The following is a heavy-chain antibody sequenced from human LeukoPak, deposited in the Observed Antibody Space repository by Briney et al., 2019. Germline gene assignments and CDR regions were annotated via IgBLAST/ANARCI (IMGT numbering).Heavy chain of an antibody. V-gene: IGHV3-7*01. D-gene: IGHD6-13*01. Sequence: GGSLRLSCAASGFTFSDYWMSWVRQAPGKGLEWVANIKQDGGEKYYVDSVKGRFTISRDTAKNSLYLQMNSLRAEDTAVYYCARDSNLRLPKYSGSWIDYWGQGTLVTVSS. CDR1: GFTFSDYW. J-gene: IGHJ4*02. CDR3: ARDSNLRLPKYSGSWIDY. CDR2: IKQDGGEK.